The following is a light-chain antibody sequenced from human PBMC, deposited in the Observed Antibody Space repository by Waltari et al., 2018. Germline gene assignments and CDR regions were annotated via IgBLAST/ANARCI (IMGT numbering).Light chain of an antibody. J-gene: IGKJ1*01. Sequence: EIVLTQSPGTLSLSPGERATLSCTASQSVSRWLAWYQQIPGQAPRLLIYDASSRATGIPDRFSGSGSGTDFSLTISRLEPEDFAVYYCQKYGTLPATFGQGTKVEIK. V-gene: IGKV3-20*01. CDR2: DAS. CDR1: QSVSRW. CDR3: QKYGTLPAT.